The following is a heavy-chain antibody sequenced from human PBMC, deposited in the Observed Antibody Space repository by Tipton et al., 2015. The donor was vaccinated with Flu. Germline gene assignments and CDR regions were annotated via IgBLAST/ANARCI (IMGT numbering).Heavy chain of an antibody. J-gene: IGHJ4*02. CDR3: ASTSNYGRRIEPDFDS. CDR1: SGSIRSTNYF. Sequence: TLSLTCTVSSGSIRSTNYFCAWIRQPPGKRLELIGSIYPSGTTYYNPSLKSRVTISVDTPKSQFSLKLSSVTAADTAVYYCASTSNYGRRIEPDFDSWGQGILVTVSS. D-gene: IGHD4-17*01. V-gene: IGHV4-39*07. CDR2: IYPSGTT.